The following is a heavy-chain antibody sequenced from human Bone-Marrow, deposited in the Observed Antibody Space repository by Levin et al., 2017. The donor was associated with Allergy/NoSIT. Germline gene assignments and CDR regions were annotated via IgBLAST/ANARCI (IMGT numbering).Heavy chain of an antibody. J-gene: IGHJ4*02. CDR1: GGSISSSTW. V-gene: IGHV4-4*02. D-gene: IGHD4-17*01. Sequence: NPSETLSLTCTVSGGSISSSTWWCWVRPPPGKGLEGIGEIYHGGRTNYNPSLKSRVTISDDKSKSQFSLKLSLVTAADTAVYYCARDPLDYGTNSGNYWGQGTLVTVSS. CDR3: ARDPLDYGTNSGNY. CDR2: IYHGGRT.